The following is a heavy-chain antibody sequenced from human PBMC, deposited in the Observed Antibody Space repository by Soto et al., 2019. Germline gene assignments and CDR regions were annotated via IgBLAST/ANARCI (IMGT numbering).Heavy chain of an antibody. CDR1: GDSISSSHW. CDR2: VFHTGPT. Sequence: QVQLQESGPRLVKPSGTLSLTCNVSGDSISSSHWWTWARQAPGMGLEWIGEVFHTGPTNYNPSLKSRVTISMDKSKNLFSLQITSVTAADTAVYYWARAPNYYYYMDVWGKGSTVTVSS. V-gene: IGHV4-4*02. CDR3: ARAPNYYYYMDV. J-gene: IGHJ6*03.